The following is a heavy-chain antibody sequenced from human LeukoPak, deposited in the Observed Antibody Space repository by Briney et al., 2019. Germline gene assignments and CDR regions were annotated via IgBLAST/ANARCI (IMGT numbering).Heavy chain of an antibody. CDR3: ARVPNGSGWYRGQHNWFDP. V-gene: IGHV4-39*07. Sequence: PSETLSLTCTVSGGSISSTSYYWGWIRQPPGKGLEWIGNIYYSGSIYYNPSLKSRVTISVDTSKNQFSLKLTSVTAADTAVYYCARVPNGSGWYRGQHNWFDPWGQGTLVTVSS. CDR1: GGSISSTSYY. CDR2: IYYSGSI. J-gene: IGHJ5*02. D-gene: IGHD6-19*01.